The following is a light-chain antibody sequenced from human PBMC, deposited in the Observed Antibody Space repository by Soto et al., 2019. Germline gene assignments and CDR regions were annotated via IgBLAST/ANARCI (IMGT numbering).Light chain of an antibody. CDR2: GAS. CDR1: QSISRTF. CDR3: QQYESSVT. J-gene: IGKJ1*01. V-gene: IGKV3-20*01. Sequence: EIVLTQSPGSLSLSPGERATLSCRASQSISRTFFAWYQQKAGQAPRLLIYGASSRATGIPDRFTGSGSGTDFTLTISRLEPEDFAVYFCQQYESSVTFGQGTKVEVK.